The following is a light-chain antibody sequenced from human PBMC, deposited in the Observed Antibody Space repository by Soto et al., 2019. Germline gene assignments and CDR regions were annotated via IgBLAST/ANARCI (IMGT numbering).Light chain of an antibody. CDR1: QSVGSSF. V-gene: IGKV3-20*01. CDR2: GAS. J-gene: IGKJ1*01. Sequence: EIMLTQSPGTLSLSPGERATLSCRASQSVGSSFLAWFQHKPGQAPRLLIYGASSRATGIPDRFSGSGSGTDFTLSISRLEPEDFAVYYCHQYGSSQTFGQGTKV. CDR3: HQYGSSQT.